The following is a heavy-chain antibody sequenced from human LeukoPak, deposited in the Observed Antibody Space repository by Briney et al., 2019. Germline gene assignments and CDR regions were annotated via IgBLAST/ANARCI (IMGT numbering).Heavy chain of an antibody. J-gene: IGHJ4*02. V-gene: IGHV3-23*01. CDR1: GFTFNNYA. CDR3: AKDGAD. Sequence: GGSLRLSCAASGFTFNNYAMNWVRQAPGTGPEWVSFISIGGGTTFYAESVKGRFTISRDNSKNTLYLQMNSLRGEDTAVYYCAKDGADWGQGTLVTVSS. D-gene: IGHD4/OR15-4a*01. CDR2: ISIGGGTT.